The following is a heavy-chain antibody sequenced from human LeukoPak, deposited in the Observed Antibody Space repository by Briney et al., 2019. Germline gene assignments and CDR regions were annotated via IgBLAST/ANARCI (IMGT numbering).Heavy chain of an antibody. D-gene: IGHD6-19*01. CDR3: ARDSVPGIAVADDNWFDP. CDR1: GYTFTRYY. CDR2: ISAFNGNT. Sequence: SVKVSCKTSGYTFTRYYMHWVRQAPGQGLEGMGWISAFNGNTNYAQKLQGRVTMTTDTSTSTAYMELRSLRSDDTAVYYCARDSVPGIAVADDNWFDPWGQGTLVTVSS. J-gene: IGHJ5*02. V-gene: IGHV1-18*04.